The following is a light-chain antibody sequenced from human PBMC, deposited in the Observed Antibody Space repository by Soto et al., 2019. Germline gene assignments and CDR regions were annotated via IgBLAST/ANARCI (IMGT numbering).Light chain of an antibody. CDR3: QQYGSSRRT. Sequence: DIVLTQSPGPLSLSSGARATPPCRASQSVSRSYVAWYQQKPGQAPRLRSYGASSRATGIPDRGSGSGAGTDFTLTISRLEPEDFAVYYCQQYGSSRRTFGQGTKVDIK. J-gene: IGKJ1*01. CDR2: GAS. CDR1: QSVSRSY. V-gene: IGKV3-20*01.